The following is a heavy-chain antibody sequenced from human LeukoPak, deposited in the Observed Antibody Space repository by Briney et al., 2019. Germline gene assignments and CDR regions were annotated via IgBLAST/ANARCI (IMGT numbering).Heavy chain of an antibody. Sequence: SVKVSCKASGGTFSSYAISWVRQAPGQGLEWMGGIIPIFGTANYAQKFQGRVTITTDESTNTAYMELRSLRSDDTAVYYCARDYQVLAVAGDYWGQGTLVTVSS. J-gene: IGHJ4*02. D-gene: IGHD6-19*01. CDR3: ARDYQVLAVAGDY. CDR1: GGTFSSYA. CDR2: IIPIFGTA. V-gene: IGHV1-69*05.